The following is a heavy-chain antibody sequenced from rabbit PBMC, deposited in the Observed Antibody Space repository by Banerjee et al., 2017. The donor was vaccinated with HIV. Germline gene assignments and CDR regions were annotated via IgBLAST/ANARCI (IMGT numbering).Heavy chain of an antibody. V-gene: IGHV1S45*01. D-gene: IGHD7-1*01. CDR3: ARDAADSTAYTL. CDR2: IYTGGGIT. CDR1: GFDFSSYG. J-gene: IGHJ3*01. Sequence: QEQLVESGGGLVTLGGSLKLSCKASGFDFSSYGVSWVRQAPGKGLEWIGCIYTGGGITYYASWAKGRFTISKTSSTTVTLQMTSLTAADTATYFCARDAADSTAYTLWGQGTLSPS.